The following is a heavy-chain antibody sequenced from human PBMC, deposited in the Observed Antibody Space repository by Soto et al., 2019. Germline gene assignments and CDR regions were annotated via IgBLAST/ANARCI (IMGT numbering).Heavy chain of an antibody. D-gene: IGHD3-22*01. CDR1: GASIIRYY. Sequence: SETLSLTCTVSGASIIRYYLSWIRQPPGKGLEWIGYISDSGSTDYNPSLKSRVTISVDTSKSQFSLKLSSVTAADTAVYYCARHYYTDPFDYWGQGTLVTVS. CDR2: ISDSGST. V-gene: IGHV4-59*08. CDR3: ARHYYTDPFDY. J-gene: IGHJ4*02.